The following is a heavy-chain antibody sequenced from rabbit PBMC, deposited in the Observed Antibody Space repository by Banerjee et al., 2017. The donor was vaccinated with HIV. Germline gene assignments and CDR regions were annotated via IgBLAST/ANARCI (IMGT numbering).Heavy chain of an antibody. CDR3: ARDYGYGDAGYMIFVL. D-gene: IGHD6-1*01. Sequence: QEQLVESGGGLVKPEGSLTLTCTASGIDFSSSYYMCWVRQAPGKGLEWIACIYAGSSDNTYYANWAKGRFTISKSSSTTVTLQMTSLTAADTATYFCARDYGYGDAGYMIFVLWGPGTLVTVS. CDR1: GIDFSSSYY. CDR2: IYAGSSDNT. J-gene: IGHJ6*01. V-gene: IGHV1S45*01.